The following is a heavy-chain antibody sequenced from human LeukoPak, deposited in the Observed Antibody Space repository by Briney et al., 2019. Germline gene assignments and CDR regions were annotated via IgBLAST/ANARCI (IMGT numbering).Heavy chain of an antibody. J-gene: IGHJ4*02. CDR1: GYTLTELS. V-gene: IGHV1-24*01. CDR2: FDPEDGET. D-gene: IGHD3-16*01. CDR3: ATGHSNYDYVWGSFSY. Sequence: GASVKVSCKVSGYTLTELSMHWVRQAPGKGLEWMGGFDPEDGETIYAQKFQGRVTMTEDTSTDTAYMELSSLRSEDTAVYYCATGHSNYDYVWGSFSYWGQGTLVTVSS.